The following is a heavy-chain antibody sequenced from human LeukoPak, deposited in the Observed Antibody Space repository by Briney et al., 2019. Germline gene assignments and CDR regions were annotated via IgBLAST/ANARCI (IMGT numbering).Heavy chain of an antibody. D-gene: IGHD3-10*01. CDR1: GFTFSGYW. J-gene: IGHJ5*02. CDR3: VRDALGESGAGGP. Sequence: PGGSLRLSCAASGFTFSGYWMHWVRQAPGKGLVWVSCIKSDGSSTSIADSAKGRFTISRDNAKNTVYLQMNSLRGEDTAVYYCVRDALGESGAGGPWGLGTLVTVSS. V-gene: IGHV3-74*01. CDR2: IKSDGSST.